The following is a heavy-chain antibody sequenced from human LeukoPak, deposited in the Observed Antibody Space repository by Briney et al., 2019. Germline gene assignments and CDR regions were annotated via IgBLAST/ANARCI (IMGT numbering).Heavy chain of an antibody. CDR3: ARDVIGHYPDSGGSIDY. CDR2: ISRDSGSI. CDR1: GFTFDDYA. J-gene: IGHJ4*02. D-gene: IGHD3-22*01. Sequence: GGSLRLSCAASGFTFDDYAMHWVRQAPGKGLEWVSCISRDSGSIGYADSVKGRFTISRDNAKNSLYLQMNSLRGEDTAVYYCARDVIGHYPDSGGSIDYWGQGQLVTVSS. V-gene: IGHV3-9*01.